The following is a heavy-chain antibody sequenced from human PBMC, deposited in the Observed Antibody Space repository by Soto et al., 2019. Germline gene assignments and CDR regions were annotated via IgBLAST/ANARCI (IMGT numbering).Heavy chain of an antibody. Sequence: QLQLQESGPGLVKPSETLSLTCTVSGGSISSSSYYWGWIRQPPGKGLEWIGSIYYRGNTYYNPSLKSRVTISVDTSNNQFSLKLSSVTAADTAVYYCAREGGGYCSGGSCQVDYWGQGTLVTVSS. CDR3: AREGGGYCSGGSCQVDY. V-gene: IGHV4-39*02. CDR1: GGSISSSSYY. J-gene: IGHJ4*02. D-gene: IGHD2-15*01. CDR2: IYYRGNT.